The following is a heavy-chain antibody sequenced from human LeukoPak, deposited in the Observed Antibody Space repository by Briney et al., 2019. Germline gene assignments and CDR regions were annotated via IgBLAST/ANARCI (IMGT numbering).Heavy chain of an antibody. Sequence: GGSLRLSCAASGFTFSGSAMHWVRQASGKGLEWVGRIRSKANSYATAYAASVKGRFTISRDDSKNTAYLQMNSLKTEDTAVYYCTSPPSSSWYYYGMDVWGQGTTVTVSS. D-gene: IGHD6-13*01. CDR3: TSPPSSSWYYYGMDV. CDR1: GFTFSGSA. CDR2: IRSKANSYAT. J-gene: IGHJ6*02. V-gene: IGHV3-73*01.